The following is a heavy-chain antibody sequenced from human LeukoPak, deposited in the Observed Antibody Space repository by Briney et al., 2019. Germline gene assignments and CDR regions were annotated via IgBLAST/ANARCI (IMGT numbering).Heavy chain of an antibody. D-gene: IGHD3-22*01. CDR2: IYYSGST. V-gene: IGHV4-39*07. Sequence: PSETLSLTCTVSGGSISSSSYYWGWIRQPPGKGLEWIGSIYYSGSTYYNPSLKSRVTISVDTSKNQFSLKLSSVTAADTAVYYCARVHYYDSSGYYYSWIPPSHAFDIWGQGTMVTVSS. J-gene: IGHJ3*02. CDR1: GGSISSSSYY. CDR3: ARVHYYDSSGYYYSWIPPSHAFDI.